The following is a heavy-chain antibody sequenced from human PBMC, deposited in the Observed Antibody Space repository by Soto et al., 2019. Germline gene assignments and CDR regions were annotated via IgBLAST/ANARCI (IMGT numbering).Heavy chain of an antibody. D-gene: IGHD4-17*01. CDR1: GFIFSTYA. Sequence: EVQLLESGGGVGQPGGSLRLSCAASGFIFSTYAMNWVRQAPGEGLEWVSAISSSGDSTYYAESVRGRLTISRDNSFNPLYLQMSSLRTDDTAVYYCAHPRGYGVFDAVDIWGQGTMVTVSS. CDR3: AHPRGYGVFDAVDI. J-gene: IGHJ3*02. V-gene: IGHV3-23*01. CDR2: ISSSGDST.